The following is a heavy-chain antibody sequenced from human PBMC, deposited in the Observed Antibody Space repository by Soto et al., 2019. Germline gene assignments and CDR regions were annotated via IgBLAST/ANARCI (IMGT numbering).Heavy chain of an antibody. CDR3: ARLRLLRSYFDY. J-gene: IGHJ4*02. CDR1: GGSISSSSYY. V-gene: IGHV4-39*01. D-gene: IGHD2-15*01. CDR2: IYYSGST. Sequence: PSETLSLTCTVSGGSISSSSYYWGWIRQPPGKGLEWIGSIYYSGSTYYNPSLKSRVTISVDTSKNQFSLKLSSVTAADTAVYYCARLRLLRSYFDYSGQGTLVTVSS.